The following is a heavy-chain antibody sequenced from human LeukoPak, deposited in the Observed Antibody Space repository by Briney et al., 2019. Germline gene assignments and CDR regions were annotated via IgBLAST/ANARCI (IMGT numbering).Heavy chain of an antibody. V-gene: IGHV3-23*01. J-gene: IGHJ3*02. CDR3: AKDRTYYDRSGYYYDAFDI. D-gene: IGHD3-22*01. CDR1: GFTFSSYA. CDR2: ISGSGGST. Sequence: GGSLRLSCAASGFTFSSYAMNWVRQAPGKGLEWVSGISGSGGSTYYADSVKGRFTISRDNSKNTLYLQMNSLRAEDTAVYYCAKDRTYYDRSGYYYDAFDIWGQGTMVTVSS.